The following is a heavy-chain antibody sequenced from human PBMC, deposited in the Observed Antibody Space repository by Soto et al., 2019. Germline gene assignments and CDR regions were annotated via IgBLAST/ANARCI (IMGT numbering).Heavy chain of an antibody. Sequence: GESLKISCKGSGYSFTSYWIGWVRQMPGKGLEWMGIIYPGDSDTRYSPSFQGQVTISADKSISTAYLQWSSLKASDTAMYYCARLPGSYSPYYGMDVWGQGTTVTVSS. D-gene: IGHD1-26*01. J-gene: IGHJ6*02. CDR2: IYPGDSDT. CDR3: ARLPGSYSPYYGMDV. CDR1: GYSFTSYW. V-gene: IGHV5-51*01.